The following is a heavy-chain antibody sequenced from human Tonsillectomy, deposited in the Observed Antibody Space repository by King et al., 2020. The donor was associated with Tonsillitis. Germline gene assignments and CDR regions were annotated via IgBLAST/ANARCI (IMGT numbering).Heavy chain of an antibody. V-gene: IGHV3-30*18. Sequence: VQLVESGGGVVQPGRSLRLSCAASGFTFSNYGMHWVRQAPGKGLEWVALIACGASYENYADSVKGRFAISRDNSKNTLYLEMNSLRVEDTSVYYCAKDGIALSDCYFDLWGRGTMVTVSS. CDR2: IACGASYE. D-gene: IGHD1-14*01. CDR1: GFTFSNYG. J-gene: IGHJ2*01. CDR3: AKDGIALSDCYFDL.